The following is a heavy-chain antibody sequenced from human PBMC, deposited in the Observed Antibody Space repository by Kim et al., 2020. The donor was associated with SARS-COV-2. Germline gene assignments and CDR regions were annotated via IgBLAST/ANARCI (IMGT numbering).Heavy chain of an antibody. CDR2: IYYTGST. D-gene: IGHD5-12*01. V-gene: IGHV4-59*11. CDR3: ARVVREWPQLTPYWFDP. J-gene: IGHJ5*02. CDR1: VGSIGSHY. Sequence: SETLSLTCTVSVGSIGSHYWSWIRQPPGKGLEWIGYIYYTGSTNYNPSLKSRVTISIDTSKNQFSLKLSSVTAADTAVYYCARVVREWPQLTPYWFDPWG.